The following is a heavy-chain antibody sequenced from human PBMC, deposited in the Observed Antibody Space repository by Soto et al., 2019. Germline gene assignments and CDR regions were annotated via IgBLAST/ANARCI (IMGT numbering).Heavy chain of an antibody. CDR3: SRFIMVGGWFDPNYYHGMDV. V-gene: IGHV1-18*01. Sequence: ASVKVSCKTSGYTFSNYGINWVRQAPGQGLEWMGWISGYNGNTNYAQTVQGRVTMTTDASTGTVYMELRSLKSDDTAIYYCSRFIMVGGWFDPNYYHGMDVWGQGTTVTVSS. CDR1: GYTFSNYG. J-gene: IGHJ6*02. D-gene: IGHD6-19*01. CDR2: ISGYNGNT.